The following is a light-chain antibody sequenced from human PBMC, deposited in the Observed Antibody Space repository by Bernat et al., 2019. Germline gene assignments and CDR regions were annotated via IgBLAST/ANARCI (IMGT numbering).Light chain of an antibody. Sequence: QSVLTQPPSVSGAPGQRVTISCAGSSSNIGAGYDVHWYQQLPGTAPRVLIYGNNNRTSGVPDRFSGSKSGTSASLAITGLQADDEADYYCQSYDNSLGGSDFGGGTKLPVL. CDR1: SSNIGAGYD. V-gene: IGLV1-40*01. CDR2: GNN. CDR3: QSYDNSLGGSD. J-gene: IGLJ2*01.